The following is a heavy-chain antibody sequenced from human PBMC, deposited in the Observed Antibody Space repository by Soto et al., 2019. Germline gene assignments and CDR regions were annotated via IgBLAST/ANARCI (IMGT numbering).Heavy chain of an antibody. CDR1: GFTVSSNY. V-gene: IGHV3-53*01. CDR3: ARERLKGPYDSSGYYDY. J-gene: IGHJ4*02. Sequence: GGSLRLSCAASGFTVSSNYMSWVRQAPGKGLEWVSVIYSGGSTYYADSVKGRFTISRDNSKNTLYLQMNSLRAEDTAVYYCARERLKGPYDSSGYYDYWGQGTL. D-gene: IGHD3-22*01. CDR2: IYSGGST.